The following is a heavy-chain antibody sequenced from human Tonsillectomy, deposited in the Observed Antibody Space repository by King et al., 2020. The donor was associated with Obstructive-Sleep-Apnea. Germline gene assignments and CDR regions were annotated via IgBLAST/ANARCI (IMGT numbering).Heavy chain of an antibody. CDR1: GFTFSSYA. D-gene: IGHD6-13*01. CDR2: ISGSGGST. V-gene: IGHV3-23*04. Sequence: VQLVESGGGLVQPGGSLRLSCAASGFTFSSYAMSWVRQAPGKGLEWVSAISGSGGSTYYADSVKGRFTISRDNSKNTLYLQMNSLRAEDTAVYYCAKATQAPSSWHQPFDYWGQGTLVTVSS. J-gene: IGHJ4*02. CDR3: AKATQAPSSWHQPFDY.